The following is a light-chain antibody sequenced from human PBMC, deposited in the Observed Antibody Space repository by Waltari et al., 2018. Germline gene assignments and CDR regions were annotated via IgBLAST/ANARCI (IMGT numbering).Light chain of an antibody. Sequence: DIQMTQSPYSLSASVGDRVTITCRASQSISIYLNWYQQKPGKAPKLLIYAASTLQSGVPSRFSGSGSGTDFTLTISSLQPEDFATYYCQQSYGVPWTFGQGANVEIK. V-gene: IGKV1-39*01. CDR1: QSISIY. J-gene: IGKJ1*01. CDR3: QQSYGVPWT. CDR2: AAS.